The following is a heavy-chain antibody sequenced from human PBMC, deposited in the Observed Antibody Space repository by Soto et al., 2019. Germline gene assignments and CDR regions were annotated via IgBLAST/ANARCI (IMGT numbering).Heavy chain of an antibody. D-gene: IGHD1-1*01. J-gene: IGHJ5*02. CDR3: ARWRDDDGDHTWFDP. CDR2: IYYNGSS. CDR1: GGSVSSGAYY. V-gene: IGHV4-61*08. Sequence: VQLQESGPGLVKPSETLSLTCTVSGGSVSSGAYYWSWIRQPPGKGLEWIGFIYYNGSSYYSPSFKSRVTISEDTSKNHFALRLDSVSAADTAVYYWARWRDDDGDHTWFDPLCQGMLVIFSS.